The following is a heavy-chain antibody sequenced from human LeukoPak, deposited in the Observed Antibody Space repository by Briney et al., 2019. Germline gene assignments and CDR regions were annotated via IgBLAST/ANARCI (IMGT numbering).Heavy chain of an antibody. J-gene: IGHJ1*01. V-gene: IGHV4-39*07. CDR3: ARAPSGDMRIAEYFQH. CDR2: IYYSGST. Sequence: SETLSLTCTVSGGSISSSNNYWGWIRQPPGKGLEWIGSIYYSGSTYYNPSLKSRVTISVDTSKNQVSLKLSSVTAADTAVYYCARAPSGDMRIAEYFQHWGQGTLVTVSS. D-gene: IGHD3-9*01. CDR1: GGSISSSNNY.